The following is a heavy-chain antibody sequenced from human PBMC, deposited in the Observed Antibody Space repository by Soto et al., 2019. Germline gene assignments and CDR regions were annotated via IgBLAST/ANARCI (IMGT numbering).Heavy chain of an antibody. V-gene: IGHV4-39*01. CDR2: IYYSGSI. Sequence: QLQLQESGPGLVKPSETLSLICTVSGDSISSSLYYWAWIRQPPRKGLEWVGSIYYSGSIYYNPSLKSRVTMSVDRSKNQFYLKLNSMTATDTAVYYCAGVRRDGYIAGAFDIWGQGTMVSVSS. J-gene: IGHJ3*02. CDR1: GDSISSSLYY. CDR3: AGVRRDGYIAGAFDI. D-gene: IGHD5-12*01.